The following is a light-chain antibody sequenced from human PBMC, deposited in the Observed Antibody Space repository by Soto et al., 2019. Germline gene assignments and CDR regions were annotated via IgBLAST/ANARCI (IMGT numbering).Light chain of an antibody. J-gene: IGKJ3*01. Sequence: DIQITQSPSSRSASVVDGVTISCRASQSIGRNLNWYQQKPGKAPTLLMFTSSKLQSGVPSRFSGSGSGTDFTLTISSLQPEDFATYYCQKSYTTPINFGPGTKVDIK. CDR3: QKSYTTPIN. CDR2: TSS. CDR1: QSIGRN. V-gene: IGKV1-39*01.